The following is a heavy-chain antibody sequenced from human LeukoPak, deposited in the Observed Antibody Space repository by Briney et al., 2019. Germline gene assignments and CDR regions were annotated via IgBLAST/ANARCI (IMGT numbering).Heavy chain of an antibody. D-gene: IGHD3-16*01. Sequence: PSETLSITCTVSGDSISTNYYYWGWIRQPPGKGLEWIGSIYYTGSTHYSPSLKSRVTIALDTSKNQFSLKLRSVTAADTAVYYCARRGDYWGQGILVTVSS. V-gene: IGHV4-39*01. CDR1: GDSISTNYYY. CDR2: IYYTGST. CDR3: ARRGDY. J-gene: IGHJ4*02.